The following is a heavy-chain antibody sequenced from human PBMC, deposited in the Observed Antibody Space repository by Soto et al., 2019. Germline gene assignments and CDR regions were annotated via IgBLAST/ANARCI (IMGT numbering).Heavy chain of an antibody. D-gene: IGHD2-2*01. V-gene: IGHV3-30*18. Sequence: GGSLILSCAASGFTFSSYGMNWVRQAPGKGLEWVTVISYDGSNTYYADSVKGRFTISRDNSKNTLYLQMNSLRAEDPAVYYYAKDGTLGRQLLVKARAYYFDYWGQGTLVPVSP. CDR1: GFTFSSYG. J-gene: IGHJ4*02. CDR2: ISYDGSNT. CDR3: AKDGTLGRQLLVKARAYYFDY.